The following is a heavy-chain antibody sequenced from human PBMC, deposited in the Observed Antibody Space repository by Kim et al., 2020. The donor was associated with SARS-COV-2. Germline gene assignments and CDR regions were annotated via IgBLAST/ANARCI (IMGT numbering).Heavy chain of an antibody. CDR2: INPNSGGT. CDR3: ARDASGSYGTFCDY. D-gene: IGHD1-26*01. V-gene: IGHV1-2*06. CDR1: GYTFTGYY. Sequence: ASVKVSCKASGYTFTGYYMHWVRQAPGQGFEWMGRINPNSGGTNYAQKFQGRVTMTRDTSISTAYMELSRLRSDDTAVYYCARDASGSYGTFCDYWGQGTLVTVSS. J-gene: IGHJ4*02.